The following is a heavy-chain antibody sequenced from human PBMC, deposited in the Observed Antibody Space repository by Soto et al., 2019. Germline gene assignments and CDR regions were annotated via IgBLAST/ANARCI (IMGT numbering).Heavy chain of an antibody. D-gene: IGHD6-13*01. CDR1: GFTFSSYG. CDR3: ARASTTRRDIAAAANDAFDI. Sequence: GGSLRLSCAASGFTFSSYGMHWVRQAPGKGLEWVAVIWYDGSNKYYADSVKGRFTISRDNSKNTLYLQMNSLRAEDTAVYYCARASTTRRDIAAAANDAFDIWGQGTMVTVSS. J-gene: IGHJ3*02. CDR2: IWYDGSNK. V-gene: IGHV3-33*01.